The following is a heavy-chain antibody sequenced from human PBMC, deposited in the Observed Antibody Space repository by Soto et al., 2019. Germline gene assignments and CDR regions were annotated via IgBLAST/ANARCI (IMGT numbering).Heavy chain of an antibody. V-gene: IGHV1-69*01. CDR2: IIPIFGTA. CDR3: AREGGYGSGSYYRNDAFDI. J-gene: IGHJ3*02. CDR1: GGTFSSFA. Sequence: AVKVSCKASGGTFSSFAISWVRKAPGQGLEWMGGIIPIFGTANYAQKFQGRVTITADESTSTAYMELSSLRSEDTAVYYCAREGGYGSGSYYRNDAFDIWGQGTMVT. D-gene: IGHD3-10*01.